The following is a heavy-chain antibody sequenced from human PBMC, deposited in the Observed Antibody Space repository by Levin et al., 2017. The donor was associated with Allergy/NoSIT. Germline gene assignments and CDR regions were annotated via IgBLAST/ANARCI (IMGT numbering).Heavy chain of an antibody. D-gene: IGHD2-2*01. CDR1: GGSFSGYY. Sequence: KPSETLSLTCVVSGGSFSGYYWSWIRQPPGKGLEWIGEINHSGSTNYNPSLKSRVTISVDTSKNQFSLKLSSVTAADTAVYYCARGRAGYCSSTSCYGFDPWGQGTLVTVSS. V-gene: IGHV4-34*01. CDR2: INHSGST. CDR3: ARGRAGYCSSTSCYGFDP. J-gene: IGHJ5*02.